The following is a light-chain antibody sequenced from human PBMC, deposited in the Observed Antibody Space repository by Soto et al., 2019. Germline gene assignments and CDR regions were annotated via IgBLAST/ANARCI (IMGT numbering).Light chain of an antibody. Sequence: QSALTQPPSASGSPGQSVTISCTGASSDVGGYGFVSWYQQHPGKAPKLLIYEVTKRPSGVPDRFSGSKSGNTASLTVSGLQPEDDADYFCSSYAGSNNYVFGTGTKVTVL. V-gene: IGLV2-8*01. CDR3: SSYAGSNNYV. J-gene: IGLJ1*01. CDR1: SSDVGGYGF. CDR2: EVT.